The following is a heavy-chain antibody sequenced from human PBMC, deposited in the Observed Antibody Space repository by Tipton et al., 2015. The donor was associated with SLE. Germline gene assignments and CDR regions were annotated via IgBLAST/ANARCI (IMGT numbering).Heavy chain of an antibody. V-gene: IGHV4-59*01. D-gene: IGHD3-22*01. CDR1: GGSIRSYY. J-gene: IGHJ4*02. CDR2: KYYSGST. Sequence: TLSLTCNVSGGSIRSYYWSWIRQPPGKGLEWIAYKYYSGSTNYNPSLTSRVTILVDTSKNQFSLKLSSVTAADTAAYYCARMDDTSFDYWGQGTLVTVSS. CDR3: ARMDDTSFDY.